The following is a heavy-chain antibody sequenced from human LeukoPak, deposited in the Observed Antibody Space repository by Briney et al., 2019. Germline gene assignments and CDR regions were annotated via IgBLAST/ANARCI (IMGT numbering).Heavy chain of an antibody. CDR2: IYSGGST. J-gene: IGHJ4*02. CDR1: GFAVSSND. Sequence: GGSLRLSCAASGFAVSSNDMSWVRQAPGKGLEWVSVIYSGGSTYYADSVKGRFTISRDNSKNTLYLQMNSLRAEDTAVYYCAMGAGATDYLNYSGQGTLVTVSS. V-gene: IGHV3-53*01. CDR3: AMGAGATDYLNY. D-gene: IGHD1-26*01.